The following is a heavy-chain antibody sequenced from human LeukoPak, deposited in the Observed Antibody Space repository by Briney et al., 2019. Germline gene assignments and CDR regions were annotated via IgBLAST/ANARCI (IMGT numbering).Heavy chain of an antibody. J-gene: IGHJ1*01. D-gene: IGHD5-18*01. CDR3: ARDPYNYGFYSS. V-gene: IGHV1-8*01. CDR2: MNPNSGKT. CDR1: GYTFTSYD. Sequence: ASVKVSCKASGYTFTSYDINWVRQATGQGLEWMGWMNPNSGKTEYAQKFQGRVTMTRNTSISTAYKELSSLRSEDTALYYCARDPYNYGFYSSWGQGTLVTVSS.